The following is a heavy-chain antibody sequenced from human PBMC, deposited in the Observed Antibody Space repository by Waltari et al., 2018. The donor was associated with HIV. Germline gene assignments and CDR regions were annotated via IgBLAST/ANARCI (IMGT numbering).Heavy chain of an antibody. CDR2: INPNSGGT. CDR1: GYTFRPYY. CDR3: ARVFRGTVNYFDSRLGH. V-gene: IGHV1-2*02. Sequence: QVQLVQSGAEVKKPGASVKVSCQASGYTFRPYYMHWVRPAPGQGLEWMGWINPNSGGTRYAEKFQGRVTMTRDTSISTAYMELSRLRFDDTAVYYCARVFRGTVNYFDSRLGHWGQGTLVTVSS. J-gene: IGHJ5*02. D-gene: IGHD3-22*01.